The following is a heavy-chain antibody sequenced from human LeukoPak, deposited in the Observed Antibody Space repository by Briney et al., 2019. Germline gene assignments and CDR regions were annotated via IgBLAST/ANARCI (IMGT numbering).Heavy chain of an antibody. V-gene: IGHV4-39*01. J-gene: IGHJ4*02. CDR2: IYDSETT. CDR1: GGSISSRSSF. Sequence: PSETLSLTCTVSGGSISSRSSFWGWIRQPPGKGLDWIGSIYDSETTSYNPSLKSRVTISVDTSKDQFSLKLSSVTAADTAVYYCARHTSEAGPFDYWGQGTLVTVSS. CDR3: ARHTSEAGPFDY. D-gene: IGHD6-19*01.